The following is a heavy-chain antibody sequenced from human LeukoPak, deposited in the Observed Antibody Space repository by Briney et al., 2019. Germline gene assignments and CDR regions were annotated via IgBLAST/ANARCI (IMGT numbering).Heavy chain of an antibody. D-gene: IGHD7-27*01. Sequence: GAPVKVSCKASGYTFTTYDISWVRQAPGQGLEWMGWISTYNGNTKYGQRLQGRVTMTTDTSTSTAYMELRSLRSDDTAVYYCARASGDRGLNWFDPWGQGTLVTVSS. CDR1: GYTFTTYD. V-gene: IGHV1-18*01. CDR2: ISTYNGNT. CDR3: ARASGDRGLNWFDP. J-gene: IGHJ5*02.